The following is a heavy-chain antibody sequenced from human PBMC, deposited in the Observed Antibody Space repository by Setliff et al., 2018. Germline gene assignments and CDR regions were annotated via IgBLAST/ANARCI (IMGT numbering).Heavy chain of an antibody. J-gene: IGHJ6*03. CDR1: GGNFSSYG. Sequence: SVKVSCKASGGNFSSYGISWVRQAPGQGLEWMGGTIPIFGSTNYAQKFQDRVTIITDESTSTAYMELRSLRTEDTAVYYCAREGVDTRSSTDYRYYMDVWGKGTTVTVSS. V-gene: IGHV1-69*05. CDR3: AREGVDTRSSTDYRYYMDV. CDR2: TIPIFGST. D-gene: IGHD5-18*01.